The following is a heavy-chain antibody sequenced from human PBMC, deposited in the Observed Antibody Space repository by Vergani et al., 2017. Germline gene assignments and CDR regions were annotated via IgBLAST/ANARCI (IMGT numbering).Heavy chain of an antibody. CDR3: ARDPKSYCSGGICFSVWGAFDI. Sequence: QVQLEESGPGLVKPPGTLSLTCAVSGDSFRSNKWWTWVRQSPGKTLEWIGEISHSGSTNYNPSLKGRVTLSLDTSKNQFSLRLSSVTAADTAVYYCARDPKSYCSGGICFSVWGAFDIWARGTTVTVSS. D-gene: IGHD2-15*01. J-gene: IGHJ3*02. V-gene: IGHV4-4*03. CDR1: GDSFRSNKW. CDR2: ISHSGST.